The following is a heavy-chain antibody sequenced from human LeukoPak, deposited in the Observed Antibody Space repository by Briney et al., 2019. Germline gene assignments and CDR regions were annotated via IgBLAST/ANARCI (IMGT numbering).Heavy chain of an antibody. V-gene: IGHV4-38-2*02. Sequence: SETLSLTCTVSGYSISSGYYWGWIRQPPGKGLEWIGEINHSGSTNYNPSLKSRVTISVDTSKNQFSLKLSSVTAADTAVYYCARAGIAARRYYYYYMDVWGKGTTVTVSS. CDR1: GYSISSGYY. CDR2: INHSGST. J-gene: IGHJ6*03. D-gene: IGHD6-6*01. CDR3: ARAGIAARRYYYYYMDV.